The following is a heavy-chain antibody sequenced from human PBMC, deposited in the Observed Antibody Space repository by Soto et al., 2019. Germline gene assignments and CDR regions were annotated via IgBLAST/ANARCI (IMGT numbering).Heavy chain of an antibody. Sequence: QLQLQESGSGLVKPSQTLSLTCAVSGGSISSGGYSWSWIRQPPGKGLEWIGYIYHSGSTYYNPSLKSRVTITVVRSKNQFSLKLSSVTAADTAVYYCAREFKRRTTVTTRDAFDIWGQGTMVTVSS. CDR3: AREFKRRTTVTTRDAFDI. V-gene: IGHV4-30-2*01. CDR2: IYHSGST. J-gene: IGHJ3*02. CDR1: GGSISSGGYS. D-gene: IGHD4-17*01.